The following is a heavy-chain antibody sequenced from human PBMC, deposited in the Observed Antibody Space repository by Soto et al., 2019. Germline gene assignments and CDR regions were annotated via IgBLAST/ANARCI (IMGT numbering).Heavy chain of an antibody. J-gene: IGHJ3*02. CDR2: IYYSGST. Sequence: TSETLSLTCTVSGASISSYYWSWIRQPPGKGLEWIGYIYYSGSTYYNPSLKSRVTISVDTSKNQFSLKLSSVTAADTAVYYCASYQQSYAFDIWGQGTMVTVSS. CDR3: ASYQQSYAFDI. D-gene: IGHD2-2*01. CDR1: GASISSYY. V-gene: IGHV4-59*06.